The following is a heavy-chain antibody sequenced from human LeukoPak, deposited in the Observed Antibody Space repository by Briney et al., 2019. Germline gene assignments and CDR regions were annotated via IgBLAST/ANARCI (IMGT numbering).Heavy chain of an antibody. J-gene: IGHJ4*02. CDR2: ISGSGGST. D-gene: IGHD3-16*02. Sequence: QPGGSLRLSCAASGFTFSSYAMSWVRRAPGKGLEWVSAISGSGGSTYYADSVKGRFTISRDNSKNTLYLQMNSLRAEDTAVYYCVRLRLGELSLYYFDYWGQGTLVTVSS. CDR1: GFTFSSYA. CDR3: VRLRLGELSLYYFDY. V-gene: IGHV3-23*01.